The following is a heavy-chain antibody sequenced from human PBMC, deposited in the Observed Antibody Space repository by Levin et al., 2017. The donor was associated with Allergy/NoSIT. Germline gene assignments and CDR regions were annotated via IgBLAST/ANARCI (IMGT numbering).Heavy chain of an antibody. J-gene: IGHJ3*02. CDR2: IYQSGNT. Sequence: LRLSCAVSGGSISSGGYSWSWIRQPPGKGLEWIGYIYQSGNTYYNPSLKSRVTISVDRSKNQFSLKLSSVTAADTAVYYCAKYGDYLAFDIWGQGTMVTVSS. CDR3: AKYGDYLAFDI. CDR1: GGSISSGGYS. V-gene: IGHV4-30-2*01. D-gene: IGHD4-17*01.